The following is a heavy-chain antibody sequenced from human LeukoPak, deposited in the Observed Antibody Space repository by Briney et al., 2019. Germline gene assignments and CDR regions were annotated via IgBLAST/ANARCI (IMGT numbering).Heavy chain of an antibody. CDR2: IKQDGSEK. Sequence: GGSLRLSCAASGFTFSSYWMSWVRQAPGKGLEWVANIKQDGSEKYYVDSVKGGFTISRDNAKNSLYLQMNSLRAEDTAVYYCARTTTAMVSFAFDIWGQGTMVTVSS. D-gene: IGHD5-18*01. CDR3: ARTTTAMVSFAFDI. V-gene: IGHV3-7*01. CDR1: GFTFSSYW. J-gene: IGHJ3*02.